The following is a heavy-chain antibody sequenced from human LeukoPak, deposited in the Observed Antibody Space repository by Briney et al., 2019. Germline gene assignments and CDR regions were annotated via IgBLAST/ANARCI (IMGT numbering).Heavy chain of an antibody. Sequence: GGTLRLSCAASGFTFSSYAMHWVRQAPGKGLEWVAVISYDGSNKYYAEFLKGRFTNPRDNSKNTLYLQMNSLRAEDTVVYYCAKATGGVIYDKDVFDMWGQGTMVTVSS. D-gene: IGHD3-16*01. J-gene: IGHJ3*02. V-gene: IGHV3-30*04. CDR1: GFTFSSYA. CDR2: ISYDGSNK. CDR3: AKATGGVIYDKDVFDM.